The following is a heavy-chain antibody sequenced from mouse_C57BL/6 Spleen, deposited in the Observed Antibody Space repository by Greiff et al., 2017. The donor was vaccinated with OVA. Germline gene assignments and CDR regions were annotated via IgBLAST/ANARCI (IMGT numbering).Heavy chain of an antibody. Sequence: VQLQQPGTDLVKPGASVKLSCKASGYTFTSYWMHWVKQRPGQGLEWIGNINPSNGGTNYNEKFKSKATLTVDKSSSTAYMQLSSLTSEDSAVYYCARGDYDGAWFAYWGQGTLVTVSA. V-gene: IGHV1-53*01. J-gene: IGHJ3*01. CDR3: ARGDYDGAWFAY. CDR2: INPSNGGT. D-gene: IGHD2-4*01. CDR1: GYTFTSYW.